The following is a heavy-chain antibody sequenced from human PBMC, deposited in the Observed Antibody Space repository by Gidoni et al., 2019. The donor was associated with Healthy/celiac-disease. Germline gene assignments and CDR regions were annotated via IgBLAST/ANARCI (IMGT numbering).Heavy chain of an antibody. J-gene: IGHJ4*02. CDR3: ARDLGYCSGGSCYSLGY. Sequence: QVQLVESGGGVVQPGMSLRLSCAASGFTFSSYAMHWVRQAPGKGLEWVAVISYDGSNKYYADSVKGRFTISRDNSKNTLYLQMNSLRAEDTAVYYCARDLGYCSGGSCYSLGYWGQGTLVTVSS. D-gene: IGHD2-15*01. CDR1: GFTFSSYA. V-gene: IGHV3-30-3*01. CDR2: ISYDGSNK.